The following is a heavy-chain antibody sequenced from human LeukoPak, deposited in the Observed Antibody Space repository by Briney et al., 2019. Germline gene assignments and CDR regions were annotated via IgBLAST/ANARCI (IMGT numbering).Heavy chain of an antibody. CDR2: IIPIFGTA. CDR1: GGTFSSYA. V-gene: IGHV1-69*05. J-gene: IGHJ5*02. Sequence: GASVKVSCKASGGTFSSYAISWVRQAPGQGLECMGRIIPIFGTANYAQKFQGRVTITTDESTSTAYMELSSLRSEDTAVYYCARVPPVNPNWFDPWGQGTLVTVSS. CDR3: ARVPPVNPNWFDP.